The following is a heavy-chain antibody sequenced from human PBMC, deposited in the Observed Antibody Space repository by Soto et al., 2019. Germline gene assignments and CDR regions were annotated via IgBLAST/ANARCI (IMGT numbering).Heavy chain of an antibody. D-gene: IGHD1-7*01. CDR3: ARVTITGTTTWRDYYYGMDV. CDR1: GFTFSSYS. Sequence: GGSLRLSCAASGFTFSSYSMNWVRQAPGKGLEWVSYISSSSSTIYYADSVKGRFTISRDNAKNSLYLQMNSLRDEDTAVYYCARVTITGTTTWRDYYYGMDVWGQGTTVTVSS. V-gene: IGHV3-48*02. CDR2: ISSSSSTI. J-gene: IGHJ6*02.